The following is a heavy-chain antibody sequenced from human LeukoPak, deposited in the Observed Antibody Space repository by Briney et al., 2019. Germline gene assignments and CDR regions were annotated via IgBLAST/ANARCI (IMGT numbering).Heavy chain of an antibody. CDR2: IYNSGST. CDR1: GGSISNYY. V-gene: IGHV4-59*08. D-gene: IGHD4-17*01. CDR3: ARREVTNSWYFDL. J-gene: IGHJ2*01. Sequence: SETLSLTCTVSGGSISNYYWSWTRQSPGKGLEWIAYIYNSGSTNYNPSLNSRVTISVDTSKNQFSLKLSSVTAADTAVYYCARREVTNSWYFDLWGRGRLASVSS.